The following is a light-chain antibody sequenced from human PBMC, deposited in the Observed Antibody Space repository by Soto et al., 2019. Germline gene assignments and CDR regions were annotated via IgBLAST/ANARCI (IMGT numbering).Light chain of an antibody. J-gene: IGKJ1*01. CDR3: QQYDSSPRT. CDR1: QSVSSSF. V-gene: IGKV3-20*01. Sequence: EIVLTQSPGTLSLSPGERATLSCRASQSVSSSFLAWYQQKPGQAPRLLIYGASSRATGIPDRFSGSRSGTDVTLTISRLEPEDFAVSYCQQYDSSPRTFGQGTKVEIK. CDR2: GAS.